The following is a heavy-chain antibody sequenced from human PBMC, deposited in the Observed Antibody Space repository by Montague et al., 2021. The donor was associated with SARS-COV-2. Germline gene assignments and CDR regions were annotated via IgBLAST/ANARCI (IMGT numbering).Heavy chain of an antibody. V-gene: IGHV4-39*01. J-gene: IGHJ3*02. Sequence: SETLSLTCTVSGGSITRNYYWGWIRQPPGKGLEWVGNIYYSGTTFINPXXKSRVTISVDASKNQFSLNLTSVTAADTAVYYCARPLVRGGPKAFDIWGQGALVIVSS. D-gene: IGHD3-10*01. CDR2: IYYSGTT. CDR3: ARPLVRGGPKAFDI. CDR1: GGSITRNYY.